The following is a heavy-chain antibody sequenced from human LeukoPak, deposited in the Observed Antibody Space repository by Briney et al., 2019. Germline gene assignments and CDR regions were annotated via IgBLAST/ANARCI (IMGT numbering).Heavy chain of an antibody. V-gene: IGHV4-59*01. Sequence: TSETLSLTCTVSGGSISSYYWSWIRQPPGKGLEWIGYIYYSGSTNYNPSLKSRVAISVDTSKNQFSLKLSSVTAADTAVYYCARDLVVRGSYYGMDVWGKGTTVTVSS. J-gene: IGHJ6*04. CDR2: IYYSGST. CDR1: GGSISSYY. D-gene: IGHD3-10*01. CDR3: ARDLVVRGSYYGMDV.